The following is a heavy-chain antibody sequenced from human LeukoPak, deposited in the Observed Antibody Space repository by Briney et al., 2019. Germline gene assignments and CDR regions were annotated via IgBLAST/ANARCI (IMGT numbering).Heavy chain of an antibody. D-gene: IGHD3-22*01. J-gene: IGHJ5*02. CDR1: GGSISSSSYY. CDR3: ARDWRVVIYNWFDP. V-gene: IGHV4-39*07. CDR2: IYYSGST. Sequence: PSETLSLTCTVSGGSISSSSYYWGWIRQPPGKGLEWIGSIYYSGSTYYNPSLKSRVTISVDTSKNQFSLKLSSVTAADTAVYYCARDWRVVIYNWFDPWGQGTLVTVSS.